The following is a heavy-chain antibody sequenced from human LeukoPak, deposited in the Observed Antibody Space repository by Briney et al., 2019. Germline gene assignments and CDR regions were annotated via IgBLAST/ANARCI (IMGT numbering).Heavy chain of an antibody. D-gene: IGHD3-22*01. Sequence: RGSLRLSCAASGFTFRSYSMNWVRQAPGKGLEWVSSISSSSSYIYYADSVKGRFTISRDNAKNSLYLQMNSLRAEDTAVYYCARALYYYYDSSGTYYFDYWAQGNLHTVSS. J-gene: IGHJ4*02. CDR1: GFTFRSYS. CDR2: ISSSSSYI. CDR3: ARALYYYYDSSGTYYFDY. V-gene: IGHV3-21*01.